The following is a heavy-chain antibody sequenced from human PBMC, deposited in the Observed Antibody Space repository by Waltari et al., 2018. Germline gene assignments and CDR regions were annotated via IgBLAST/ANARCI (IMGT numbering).Heavy chain of an antibody. D-gene: IGHD7-27*01. CDR2: INPSSGAT. Sequence: QVQMVQSGAEVKKPGASVKVSCKASGYSFTAYYLDWVRQAPGQGLAWMGRINPSSGATTYAQMFQGRVTMTRDTSISTAYMEVTGLRSDDTAVYYCARVLSTVQLGIFAYWGQGTVVTVSS. CDR3: ARVLSTVQLGIFAY. V-gene: IGHV1-2*06. CDR1: GYSFTAYY. J-gene: IGHJ4*02.